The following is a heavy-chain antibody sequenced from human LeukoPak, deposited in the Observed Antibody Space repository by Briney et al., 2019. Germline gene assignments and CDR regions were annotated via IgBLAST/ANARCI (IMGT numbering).Heavy chain of an antibody. V-gene: IGHV3-23*01. D-gene: IGHD2-15*01. CDR2: ISADGGST. J-gene: IGHJ6*02. CDR3: AREIIVVVAANDYYVMDV. CDR1: GFTFSNYG. Sequence: GGSLRLSCVVSGFTFSNYGMSWVRQAPGKGLECVSTISADGGSTYYPDSVKGRFTISRDNSKNTLYLQMNSLRVEDTGVYYCAREIIVVVAANDYYVMDVWGQGTTVTVSS.